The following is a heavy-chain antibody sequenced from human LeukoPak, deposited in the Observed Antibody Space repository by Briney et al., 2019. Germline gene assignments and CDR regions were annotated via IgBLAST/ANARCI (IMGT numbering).Heavy chain of an antibody. J-gene: IGHJ4*02. Sequence: PGGSLRLSCAASGFTLSSYGMHWVRQAPGKGLEWLAVISSDGSNKYYPDSVKGRFTISRDNSKNTLYLQMNSLRPEDTAVYSCAKDRDSSGWRYFDYWGQGTLVTVSS. CDR3: AKDRDSSGWRYFDY. D-gene: IGHD6-19*01. CDR1: GFTLSSYG. V-gene: IGHV3-30*18. CDR2: ISSDGSNK.